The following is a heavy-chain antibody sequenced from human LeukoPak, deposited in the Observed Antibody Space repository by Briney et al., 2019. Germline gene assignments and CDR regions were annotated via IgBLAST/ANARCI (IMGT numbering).Heavy chain of an antibody. CDR1: GFTFSSYG. J-gene: IGHJ4*02. CDR3: AKSRGSVTAGFDY. D-gene: IGHD3-10*01. CDR2: ISWNSGSI. V-gene: IGHV3-9*03. Sequence: PGGSLRLSCAASGFTFSSYGMSWVRQAPGKGLEWVSGISWNSGSIGYADSVKGRFTISRDNAKNSLYLQMNSLRAEDMALYYCAKSRGSVTAGFDYWGQGTLVTVSS.